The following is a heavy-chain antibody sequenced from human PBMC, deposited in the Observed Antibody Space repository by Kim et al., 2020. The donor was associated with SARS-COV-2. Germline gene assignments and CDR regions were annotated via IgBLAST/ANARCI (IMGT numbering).Heavy chain of an antibody. J-gene: IGHJ4*02. CDR2: GAGSK. D-gene: IGHD3-3*02. CDR3: TSIFEY. V-gene: IGHV3-74*01. Sequence: GAGSKYHADSLKGRFTTSRDNANNMVYLQMNSLRVDDTAIYYCTSIFEYWGQGALVTVSS.